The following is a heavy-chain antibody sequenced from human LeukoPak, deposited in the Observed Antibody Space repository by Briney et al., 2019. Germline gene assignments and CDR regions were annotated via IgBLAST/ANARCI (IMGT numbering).Heavy chain of an antibody. J-gene: IGHJ5*01. CDR3: ARGSHGEHDS. Sequence: PGDSLRLSCAASGFSFNICAMSWVRHAPGKGLEWVAAIDRSGGSTFYADSVKGRFTISKDNSKNTLYLQINSLRVDDTAIYYCARGSHGEHDSWGQGTLVTVSS. CDR2: IDRSGGST. CDR1: GFSFNICA. D-gene: IGHD4-17*01. V-gene: IGHV3-23*01.